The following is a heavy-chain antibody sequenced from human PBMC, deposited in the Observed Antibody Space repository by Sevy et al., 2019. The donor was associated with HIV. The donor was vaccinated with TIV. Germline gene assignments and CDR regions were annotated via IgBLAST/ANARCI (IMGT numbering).Heavy chain of an antibody. Sequence: SETLSLTCSVSAGSISSYYWSWIRQPPGKGLEWIGYIYYSGTTDYNPSLKSRVTISQDKSKKVFSLRLRSVTAADTAVYYCARDNAILTPRAFDIWGPGTMVTVSS. V-gene: IGHV4-59*13. CDR1: AGSISSYY. CDR2: IYYSGTT. CDR3: ARDNAILTPRAFDI. J-gene: IGHJ3*02. D-gene: IGHD3-9*01.